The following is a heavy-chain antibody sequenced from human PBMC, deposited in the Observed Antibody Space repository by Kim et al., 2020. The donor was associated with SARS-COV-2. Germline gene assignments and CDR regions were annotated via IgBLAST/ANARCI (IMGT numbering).Heavy chain of an antibody. CDR1: GGTFSSFA. CDR3: ARLRVREFFPRYYYYDFM. Sequence: SVKVSCKASGGTFSSFAISWVRQAPGQGLEWMGGVIPISGTTNYAEKFQGRVTISADESTSTAYMELSSLTSEDTAVYYCARLRVREFFPRYYYYDFM. CDR2: VIPISGTT. V-gene: IGHV1-69*13. J-gene: IGHJ6*03. D-gene: IGHD3-10*01.